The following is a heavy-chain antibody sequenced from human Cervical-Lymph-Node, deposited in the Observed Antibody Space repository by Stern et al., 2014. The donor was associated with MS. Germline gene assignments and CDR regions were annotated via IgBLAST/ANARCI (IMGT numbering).Heavy chain of an antibody. CDR1: GGSISSGGYY. Sequence: QVQLQESGPGLVKPSQTLSLTCTVSGGSISSGGYYWSWIRQHPGKGLEWIGYIYYSGSTYYNPSLKSRVTISVDTSKNQFSLKLSSVTAADTAVYYCARVAYDFWSGYYTADYWGQGTLVTVSS. CDR3: ARVAYDFWSGYYTADY. J-gene: IGHJ4*02. V-gene: IGHV4-31*03. D-gene: IGHD3-3*01. CDR2: IYYSGST.